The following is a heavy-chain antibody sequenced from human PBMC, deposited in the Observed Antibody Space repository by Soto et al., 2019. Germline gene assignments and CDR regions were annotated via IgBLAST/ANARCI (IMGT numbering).Heavy chain of an antibody. Sequence: PSETLSLTCAVYGGPFSGYYWSWIRQPPGKGLEWIGEINHSGSTNYNPSLKSRVTISVDTSKNQFSLKLSSVTAADTAVYYCARDQGGDIVVVPAAMPRHGMDVWGQGTTVTVSS. CDR2: INHSGST. D-gene: IGHD2-2*01. V-gene: IGHV4-34*01. CDR3: ARDQGGDIVVVPAAMPRHGMDV. CDR1: GGPFSGYY. J-gene: IGHJ6*02.